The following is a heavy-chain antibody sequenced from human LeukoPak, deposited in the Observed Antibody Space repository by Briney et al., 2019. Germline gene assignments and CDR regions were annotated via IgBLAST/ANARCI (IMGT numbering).Heavy chain of an antibody. D-gene: IGHD4-23*01. V-gene: IGHV3-23*01. CDR3: ARNHGGNVGVFDY. Sequence: GGSLRLSCAASGFTFSSYAMSWVRQAPGKGLEWVSAISSTGGSTYSADSVKGRFTISRDNSKNTLYLQMNSLRAEDTAVYYCARNHGGNVGVFDYWGQGTLVTVSS. J-gene: IGHJ4*02. CDR2: ISSTGGST. CDR1: GFTFSSYA.